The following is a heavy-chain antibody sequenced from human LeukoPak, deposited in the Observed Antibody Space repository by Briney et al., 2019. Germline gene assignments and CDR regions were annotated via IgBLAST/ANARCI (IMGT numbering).Heavy chain of an antibody. CDR1: GYTFTSYD. J-gene: IGHJ5*02. V-gene: IGHV1-8*01. CDR2: MNPNSGNT. D-gene: IGHD2-2*02. Sequence: ASVKVSCKASGYTFTSYDINWVRQATGQGLEWMGWMNPNSGNTGYAQKFQGRVTMTRNTSISTAYMELSSLRSEDTAVYYCARGYCSSTSCYIGGGFDPWGQGTPVTVSS. CDR3: ARGYCSSTSCYIGGGFDP.